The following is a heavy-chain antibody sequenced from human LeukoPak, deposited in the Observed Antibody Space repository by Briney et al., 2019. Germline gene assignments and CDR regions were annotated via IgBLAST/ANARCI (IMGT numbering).Heavy chain of an antibody. CDR3: AKERDGYNYGLDY. J-gene: IGHJ4*02. CDR1: GFTFSSYG. D-gene: IGHD5-24*01. Sequence: HPGRSLRLSCAASGFTFSSYGMHWVRQAPGKGLEWVAVIWCDGSNKYYADSVKGRFTISRDNSKNTLYLQMNSLRAEDTAVYYCAKERDGYNYGLDYWGQGTLVTVSS. CDR2: IWCDGSNK. V-gene: IGHV3-33*06.